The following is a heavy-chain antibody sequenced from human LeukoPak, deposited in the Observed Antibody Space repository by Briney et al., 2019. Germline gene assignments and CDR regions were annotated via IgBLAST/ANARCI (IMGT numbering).Heavy chain of an antibody. CDR2: IIPIFGIA. Sequence: GASVKVPCKASGGTFSSYAISWVRQAPGQGLEWMGRIIPIFGIANYAQKFQGRVTITADKSTSTAYMELSSLRSEDTAVYYCARAVGSGWNYFDYWGQGTLVTVSS. CDR3: ARAVGSGWNYFDY. CDR1: GGTFSSYA. J-gene: IGHJ4*02. D-gene: IGHD6-19*01. V-gene: IGHV1-69*04.